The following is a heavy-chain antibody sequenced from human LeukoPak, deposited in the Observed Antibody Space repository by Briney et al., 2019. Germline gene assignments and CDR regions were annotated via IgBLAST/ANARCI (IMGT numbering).Heavy chain of an antibody. CDR2: ISAYNGNT. CDR1: GYTFTSYG. Sequence: ASVKVSCKASGYTFTSYGISWVRQAPGRGLEWMGWISAYNGNTNYAQKFQGRVTMTRNTSISTAYMELSSLRSEDTAVYYCARFSDYYDILTGPLDYWGQGTLVTVSS. J-gene: IGHJ4*02. D-gene: IGHD3-9*01. V-gene: IGHV1-18*01. CDR3: ARFSDYYDILTGPLDY.